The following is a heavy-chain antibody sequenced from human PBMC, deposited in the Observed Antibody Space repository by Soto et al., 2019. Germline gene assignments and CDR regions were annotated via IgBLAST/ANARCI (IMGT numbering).Heavy chain of an antibody. CDR1: GYTLTELS. CDR3: ATCKSGGDCYSGREDAFDI. D-gene: IGHD2-21*02. J-gene: IGHJ3*02. Sequence: ASVKVSCKVSGYTLTELSMHWVRQAPGKGLEWMGGFDPEDGETIYAQKFQGRVTMTEDTSTDTAYMELSSLRSEDTAVYYCATCKSGGDCYSGREDAFDIWGQGTRVTVS. V-gene: IGHV1-24*01. CDR2: FDPEDGET.